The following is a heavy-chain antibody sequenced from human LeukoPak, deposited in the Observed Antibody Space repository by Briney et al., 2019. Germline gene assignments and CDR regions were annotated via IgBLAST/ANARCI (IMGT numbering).Heavy chain of an antibody. Sequence: SETLSLTCSVSGDSFSSSTYYWGWVRQTPGKGLEWIGSTSYSGNAYYNPSLKSRVTISVDTSRNQFSLKMNSVTAADTAVYYCARGDIGYYYEYYYYYMDVWGKGTTVTISS. CDR1: GDSFSSSTYY. CDR3: ARGDIGYYYEYYYYYMDV. CDR2: TSYSGNA. J-gene: IGHJ6*03. D-gene: IGHD3-22*01. V-gene: IGHV4-39*07.